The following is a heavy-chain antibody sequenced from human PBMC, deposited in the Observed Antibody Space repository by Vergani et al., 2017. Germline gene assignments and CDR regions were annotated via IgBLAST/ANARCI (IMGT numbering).Heavy chain of an antibody. CDR1: GYSISSGYS. J-gene: IGHJ4*02. V-gene: IGHV4-38-2*02. CDR3: ARVVAAKYQLLSPDY. Sequence: QVQLQESGPGLVKPSETLSLTCTVSGYSISSGYSWGWIRQPPGKGLEWIGSIYHSGSTYYNPSLKSRVTISVDTSKNQFSLKLSSVTAADTAVYYCARVVAAKYQLLSPDYWGQGTLVTVSS. D-gene: IGHD2-2*01. CDR2: IYHSGST.